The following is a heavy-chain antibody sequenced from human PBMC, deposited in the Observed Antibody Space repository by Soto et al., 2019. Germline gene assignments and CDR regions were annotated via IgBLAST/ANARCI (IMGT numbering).Heavy chain of an antibody. CDR2: IIPVFGTA. J-gene: IGHJ6*02. CDR1: GGTFSNYA. Sequence: VQLVQSGAEVKKPGSSVRVSCKASGGTFSNYAINWVRQAPGHGLEWMGGIIPVFGTATYAQKFQGSVTITGDESATTAYRDLSSVRSEDPAVYYCARGTLPGLGGGRVEYFYYDGMDVWGQGTPVTVSS. V-gene: IGHV1-69*12. D-gene: IGHD3-10*01. CDR3: ARGTLPGLGGGRVEYFYYDGMDV.